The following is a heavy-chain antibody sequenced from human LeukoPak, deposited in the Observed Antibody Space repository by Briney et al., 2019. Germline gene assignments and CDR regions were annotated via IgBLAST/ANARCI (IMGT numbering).Heavy chain of an antibody. V-gene: IGHV3-21*01. J-gene: IGHJ5*02. CDR2: ISSSSSYI. Sequence: GGSLRLSCAASGFTFSSYSINWVRQAPGKGLESVSSISSSSSYIYYADSVKGGFTISRYNTKNSVYLQIKILRHEATGLYSCSRDGCSSTSCYARNWFDPWGQGTLVTVSS. CDR1: GFTFSSYS. CDR3: SRDGCSSTSCYARNWFDP. D-gene: IGHD2-2*01.